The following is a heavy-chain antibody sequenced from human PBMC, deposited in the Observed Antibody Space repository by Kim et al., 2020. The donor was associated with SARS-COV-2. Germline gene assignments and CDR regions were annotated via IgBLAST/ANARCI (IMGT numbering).Heavy chain of an antibody. J-gene: IGHJ4*02. CDR1: GYTFTDYY. CDR2: INPKSGGR. V-gene: IGHV1-2*02. Sequence: ASVKVSCKASGYTFTDYYMHWVRQAPGQGLEWVGWINPKSGGRNYGQKFQGRVTMTRDTSISTAYMDLSRLRSDDTAVYYCATDGSGSYALGHWGQGTLVTVSS. CDR3: ATDGSGSYALGH. D-gene: IGHD3-10*01.